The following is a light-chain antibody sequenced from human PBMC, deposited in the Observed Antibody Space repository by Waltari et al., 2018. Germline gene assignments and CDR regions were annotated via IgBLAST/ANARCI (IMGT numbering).Light chain of an antibody. CDR2: EAS. CDR1: QSIGSY. V-gene: IGKV3-11*01. Sequence: EIVLTQSPVTLSLSPGDTATLSCRASQSIGSYLAWYQRKPGQAPRLLIYEASNRAAGIPPRFSGGGSGTDFTRTTSGLEPEDFAVYYCQHRNTGLTFGGGTKVEIE. J-gene: IGKJ4*01. CDR3: QHRNTGLT.